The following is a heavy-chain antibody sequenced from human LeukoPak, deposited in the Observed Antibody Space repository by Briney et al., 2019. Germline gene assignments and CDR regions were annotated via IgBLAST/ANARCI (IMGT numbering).Heavy chain of an antibody. CDR1: GGSISTYH. Sequence: PSETLSFNCTVSGGSISTYHWSWIRQPPGKGLEWIGYIYHGGSTNYNPSLKSRVTTSVDTSKNQFSLKLSSVTAADAAVYYCARDWGHICPGCGHYYYGMDVWGQGTTVTVSS. J-gene: IGHJ6*02. D-gene: IGHD3-16*01. CDR3: ARDWGHICPGCGHYYYGMDV. CDR2: IYHGGST. V-gene: IGHV4-59*01.